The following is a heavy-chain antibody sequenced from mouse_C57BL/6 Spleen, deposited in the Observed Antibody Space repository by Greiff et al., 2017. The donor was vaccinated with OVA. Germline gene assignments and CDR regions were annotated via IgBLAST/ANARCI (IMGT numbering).Heavy chain of an antibody. CDR2: IDPENGDT. CDR1: GFNIKDDY. Sequence: EVQLVESGAELVRPGASVKLSCTASGFNIKDDYMHWVKQRPEQGLEWIGWIDPENGDTEYASKFQGKATITADTSSNTAYLQLSSLTSEDTAVYYCTTYSYWYFDVWGTGTTVTVSS. CDR3: TTYSYWYFDV. J-gene: IGHJ1*03. V-gene: IGHV14-4*01. D-gene: IGHD2-12*01.